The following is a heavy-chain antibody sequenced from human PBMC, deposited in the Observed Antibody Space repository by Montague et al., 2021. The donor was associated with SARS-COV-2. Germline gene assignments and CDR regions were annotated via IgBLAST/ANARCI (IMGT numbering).Heavy chain of an antibody. CDR1: GGSITNNIDY. Sequence: SETLSLTCTVSGGSITNNIDYWAWIRQPPGKVVEWVGSIYYTGNTYYNPSLKSRVTMSVVTSKNHFTLKLSAVTAAATAVYYCARLKRYFDSSGSPSAFDFWGQGTKVTVSS. D-gene: IGHD3-22*01. V-gene: IGHV4-39*02. CDR2: IYYTGNT. CDR3: ARLKRYFDSSGSPSAFDF. J-gene: IGHJ3*01.